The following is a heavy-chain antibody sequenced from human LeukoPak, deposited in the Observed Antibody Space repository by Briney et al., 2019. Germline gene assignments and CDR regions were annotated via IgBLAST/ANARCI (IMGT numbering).Heavy chain of an antibody. CDR3: AKEGRSLQTY. V-gene: IGHV3-7*03. Sequence: GGSLRLSCVASGFTFGKYWMSWVRQAPGKGLEWVANIKLDGSEKNYVDSVKGRFTISRDNTKNSLYLQMNSLRVEDTAVYYCAKEGRSLQTYWGQGTLVTVSS. D-gene: IGHD5-24*01. CDR2: IKLDGSEK. CDR1: GFTFGKYW. J-gene: IGHJ4*02.